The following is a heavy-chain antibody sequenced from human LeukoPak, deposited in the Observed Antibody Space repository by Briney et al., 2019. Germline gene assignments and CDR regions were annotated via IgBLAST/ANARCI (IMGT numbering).Heavy chain of an antibody. D-gene: IGHD4-17*01. CDR2: ISYDGSNK. CDR1: GFTFSSYA. CDR3: ARDLTVTTVYYYGMDV. J-gene: IGHJ6*02. V-gene: IGHV3-30-3*01. Sequence: GGSLRLSCAASGFTFSSYAMHWVRQAPGKGLEWVAVISYDGSNKYYADSVKGRFTISRDNSKNTLYLQMNSPRAEDTAVYYCARDLTVTTVYYYGMDVWGQGTTVTVSS.